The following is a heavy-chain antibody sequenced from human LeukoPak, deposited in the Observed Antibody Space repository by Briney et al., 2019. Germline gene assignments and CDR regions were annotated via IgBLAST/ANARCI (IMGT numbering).Heavy chain of an antibody. D-gene: IGHD4/OR15-4a*01. V-gene: IGHV3-21*01. J-gene: IGHJ4*02. CDR3: ARLWGSFEDY. Sequence: PGGSLRLSCAASGFTFSDHSMSCVRQAPGKGLEWVSSISGSSGHIYYADSVKGRFTISRDNARNSLCLQMNSLRAEDTAVYYCARLWGSFEDYWGQGTLVTVSS. CDR2: ISGSSGHI. CDR1: GFTFSDHS.